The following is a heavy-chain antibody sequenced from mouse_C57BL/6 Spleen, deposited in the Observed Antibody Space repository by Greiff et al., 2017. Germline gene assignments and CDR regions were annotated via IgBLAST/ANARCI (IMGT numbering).Heavy chain of an antibody. CDR2: ISSGGSYT. J-gene: IGHJ2*01. V-gene: IGHV5-6*01. Sequence: EVQLQQSGGDLVKPGGSLKLSCAASGFTFSSYGMSWVRQTPDKRLEWVATISSGGSYTYYPDSVKGRFTISRDNAKNTLYLQMSSLKSEDTAMYYCARHVVASDYFDYWGQGTTLTVSS. CDR1: GFTFSSYG. CDR3: ARHVVASDYFDY. D-gene: IGHD1-1*01.